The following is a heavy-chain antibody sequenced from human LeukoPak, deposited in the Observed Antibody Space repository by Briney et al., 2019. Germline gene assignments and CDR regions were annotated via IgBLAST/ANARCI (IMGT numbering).Heavy chain of an antibody. D-gene: IGHD3-10*01. CDR2: IYHSGNT. CDR3: ARAVNYYGSGSYRDS. V-gene: IGHV4-39*07. J-gene: IGHJ4*02. Sequence: SETLSLTCTVSGVSISSGTYYWGWIRQPPGKGLEWIGSIYHSGNTYYNPSLKSRVTISVDTSKNQVFLKLSSVTAADTAVYYCARAVNYYGSGSYRDSWGQGTLVTVSS. CDR1: GVSISSGTYY.